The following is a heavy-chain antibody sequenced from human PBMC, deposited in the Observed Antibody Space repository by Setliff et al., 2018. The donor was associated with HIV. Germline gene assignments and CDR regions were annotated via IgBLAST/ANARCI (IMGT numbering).Heavy chain of an antibody. J-gene: IGHJ4*02. Sequence: PSETLSLTCAVSGASFVGDNHWSWIRQTPERGLGWIAYFMYTDIHYVNYLNYRNPSLASRLSISVDKSKNQFSLTLSSVTAADTAVYYCARARSDWYNVRPYYFDLWGQGTPVTVSS. D-gene: IGHD6-19*01. CDR1: GASFVGDNH. CDR2: FMYTDIHYVNYLN. V-gene: IGHV4-30-4*01. CDR3: ARARSDWYNVRPYYFDL.